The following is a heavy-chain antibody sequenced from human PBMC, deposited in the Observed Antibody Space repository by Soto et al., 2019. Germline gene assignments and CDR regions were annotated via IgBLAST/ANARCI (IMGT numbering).Heavy chain of an antibody. CDR2: IYHSGIT. CDR1: GGSISSGVYS. Sequence: SETLSLTCAVSGGSISSGVYSWSGIGQPPGKGLEWIGYIYHSGITYYNPSLKSRVTISVDRSKNQFSLKLSSVTAADTAVYYCARGSGSYYNVGYYYGMDVWGQGTTVTVSS. J-gene: IGHJ6*02. CDR3: ARGSGSYYNVGYYYGMDV. D-gene: IGHD3-10*01. V-gene: IGHV4-30-2*01.